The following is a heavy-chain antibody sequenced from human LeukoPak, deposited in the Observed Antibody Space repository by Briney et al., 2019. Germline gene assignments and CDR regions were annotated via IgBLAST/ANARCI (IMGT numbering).Heavy chain of an antibody. V-gene: IGHV4-61*02. Sequence: SETLSLTCTVSGGSISSGSYYWSWIRQPAGKGLEWIGRIYTSGSTNYNPSLKSRVTISVDTSKNQFSLKLSSVTAADTAVYYCARFQGHYGSGSYYNELDYWGQGTLVTVSS. CDR3: ARFQGHYGSGSYYNELDY. CDR1: GGSISSGSYY. CDR2: IYTSGST. J-gene: IGHJ4*02. D-gene: IGHD3-10*01.